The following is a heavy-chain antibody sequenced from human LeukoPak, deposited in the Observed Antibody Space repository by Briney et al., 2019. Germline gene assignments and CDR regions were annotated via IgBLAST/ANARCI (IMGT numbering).Heavy chain of an antibody. CDR1: GFTFSSYE. CDR3: AKVANYYYGSESYYFFEH. CDR2: TI. V-gene: IGHV3-48*03. J-gene: IGHJ4*02. Sequence: GGSLRLSCAASGFTFSSYEMNWVSTIYYADSVKGRFTISRDNAKNSLYLQMNSLRAEDTAVYYCAKVANYYYGSESYYFFEHWGQGTPVTASS. D-gene: IGHD3-10*01.